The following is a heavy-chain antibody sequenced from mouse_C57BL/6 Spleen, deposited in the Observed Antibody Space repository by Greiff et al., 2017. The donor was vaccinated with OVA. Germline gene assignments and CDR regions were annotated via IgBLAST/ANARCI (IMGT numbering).Heavy chain of an antibody. CDR3: AREAITTVADY. Sequence: QVQLQQPGAGLVKPGASVKMSCKASGYTFTSYWLTWVKQRPGQGLEWIGDIYHGTGSPTYNEKFKSKATLTVDTSSSTAYMQLSTLTSEDSAVYYCAREAITTVADYWGQGTTLTVSS. D-gene: IGHD1-1*01. V-gene: IGHV1-55*01. CDR2: IYHGTGSP. J-gene: IGHJ2*01. CDR1: GYTFTSYW.